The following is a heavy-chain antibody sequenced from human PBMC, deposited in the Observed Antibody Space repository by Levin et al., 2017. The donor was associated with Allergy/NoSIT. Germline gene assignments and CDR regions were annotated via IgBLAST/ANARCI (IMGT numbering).Heavy chain of an antibody. CDR2: ISYDGSNK. Sequence: AGESLKISCAASGFTFSSYGMHWVRQAPGKGLEWVAVISYDGSNKYYADSVKGRFTISRDNSKNTLYLQMNSLRAEDTAVYYCAKDGRYGDYVLSPSYFDYWGQGTLVTVSS. D-gene: IGHD4-17*01. V-gene: IGHV3-30*18. CDR3: AKDGRYGDYVLSPSYFDY. J-gene: IGHJ4*02. CDR1: GFTFSSYG.